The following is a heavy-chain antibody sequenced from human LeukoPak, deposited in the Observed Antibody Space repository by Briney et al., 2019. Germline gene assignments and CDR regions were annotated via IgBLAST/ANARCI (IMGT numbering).Heavy chain of an antibody. CDR3: ARNYGGHAYYDH. CDR1: GCTFSSDC. CDR2: LSSSSSNI. Sequence: GETLTLSCAASGCTFSSDCRSWVWQAQGKRQGRVSYLSSSSSNIYYADSVKGPFPNSRNNAKNPLYLQMNILRAEDTAVDYCARNYGGHAYYDHWAGGTLVT. V-gene: IGHV3-48*04. J-gene: IGHJ4*02. D-gene: IGHD4-23*01.